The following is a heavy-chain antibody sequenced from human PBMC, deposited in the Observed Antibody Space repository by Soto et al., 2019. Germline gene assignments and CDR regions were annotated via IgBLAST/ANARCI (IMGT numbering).Heavy chain of an antibody. J-gene: IGHJ4*02. CDR2: IWYDGSNK. V-gene: IGHV3-33*08. CDR3: ARDQREDYDFWSGYPYLFDY. CDR1: GFTFSSYV. Sequence: PGGSLRLSCAASGFTFSSYVMRWVRQAPGKGLEWVAVIWYDGSNKYYADSVKGRFTISRDNSKNTLYLQMNSLRAEDTAVYYCARDQREDYDFWSGYPYLFDYWGQGTLVTVSS. D-gene: IGHD3-3*01.